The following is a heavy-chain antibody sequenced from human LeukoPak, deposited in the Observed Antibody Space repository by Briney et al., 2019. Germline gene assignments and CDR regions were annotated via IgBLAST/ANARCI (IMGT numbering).Heavy chain of an antibody. D-gene: IGHD2-2*01. CDR1: AFTFSSYA. J-gene: IGHJ5*02. Sequence: GGSLRLSCAASAFTFSSYAMSWVRRAPGKGLEWVSNISDSGGSTYYADSVKGRFTISRDNSKNTMYLQMNSLRADDTAVYYCAKHTNDWFDPWGQGTLVTVSS. CDR2: ISDSGGST. CDR3: AKHTNDWFDP. V-gene: IGHV3-23*01.